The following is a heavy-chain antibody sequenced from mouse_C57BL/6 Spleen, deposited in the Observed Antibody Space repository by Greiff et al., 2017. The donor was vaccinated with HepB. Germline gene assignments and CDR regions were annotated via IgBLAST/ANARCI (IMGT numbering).Heavy chain of an antibody. CDR2: INPNYGTT. CDR3: ARERQWGFGAMDY. V-gene: IGHV1-39*01. J-gene: IGHJ4*01. CDR1: GYSFTDYN. Sequence: VQLKESGPELVKPGASVKISCKASGYSFTDYNMNWVKQSNGKSLEWIGVINPNYGTTSYNQKFKGKATLTVDQSSSTAYMQLNSLTSEDSAVYNCARERQWGFGAMDYWGQGTSVTVSS.